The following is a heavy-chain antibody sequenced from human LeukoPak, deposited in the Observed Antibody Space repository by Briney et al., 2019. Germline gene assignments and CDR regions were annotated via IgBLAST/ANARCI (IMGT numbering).Heavy chain of an antibody. D-gene: IGHD5-18*01. CDR3: AKDTRGYSYGSYFDY. CDR2: ISYDGSNK. CDR1: GFTFSSYA. J-gene: IGHJ4*02. Sequence: QPGGSLRLSCAASGFTFSSYAMHWVRQAPGKGLEWVAVISYDGSNKYYADSVKGRFTISRDNSKNSLYLQMNSLRADDTALYYCAKDTRGYSYGSYFDYWGQGTLVTVSS. V-gene: IGHV3-30*04.